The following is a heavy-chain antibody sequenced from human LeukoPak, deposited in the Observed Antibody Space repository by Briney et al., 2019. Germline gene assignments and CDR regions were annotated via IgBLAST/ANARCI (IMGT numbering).Heavy chain of an antibody. CDR3: ARDISEGDYAWWFDP. V-gene: IGHV1-69*05. CDR2: IIPIFGTA. D-gene: IGHD3-16*01. Sequence: ASVKVSCKASGGTFSSYAISWVRQAPGQGLEWMGGIIPIFGTANYAQSFQGRVTTTRDLSTSTDYMELSSLRSDDTAVYFCARDISEGDYAWWFDPWGQGTLVTVAS. J-gene: IGHJ5*02. CDR1: GGTFSSYA.